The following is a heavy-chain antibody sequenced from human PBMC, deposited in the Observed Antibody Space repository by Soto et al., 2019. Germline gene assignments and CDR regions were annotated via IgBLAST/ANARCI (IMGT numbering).Heavy chain of an antibody. D-gene: IGHD1-26*01. CDR1: GFTFSSYG. Sequence: GGSLRLSCAASGFTFSSYGMHWVRQAPGKGLEWVAVIWYDGSNKYYADSVKGRFTISRDNSKNTLYLQMSSLRAEDTAVYYCAREGWELLHYYYYGMDVWGQGTTVTVSS. CDR3: AREGWELLHYYYYGMDV. V-gene: IGHV3-33*01. CDR2: IWYDGSNK. J-gene: IGHJ6*02.